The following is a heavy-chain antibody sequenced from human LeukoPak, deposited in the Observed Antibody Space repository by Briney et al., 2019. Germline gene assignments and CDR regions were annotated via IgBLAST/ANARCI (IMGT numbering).Heavy chain of an antibody. CDR1: GYTFTSYG. D-gene: IGHD1-26*01. J-gene: IGHJ6*02. Sequence: ASVKVSCKASGYTFTSYGISWVRQAPGQGVEWMGWISAYNGNTNYAQKLQGRVTMTTDTSTSTAYMELRSLRSDDTAVYYCARDSGSYPRHHYYGMDVWGQGTTVTVSS. CDR3: ARDSGSYPRHHYYGMDV. CDR2: ISAYNGNT. V-gene: IGHV1-18*01.